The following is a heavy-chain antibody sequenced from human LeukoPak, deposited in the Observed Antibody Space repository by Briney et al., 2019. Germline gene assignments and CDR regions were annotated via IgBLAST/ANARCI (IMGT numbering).Heavy chain of an antibody. Sequence: PGRSLRLSCAASGFTFSSYGMHWVRQAPGKGLEWVAVISYDGSNKYYADSVKGRFTISRDNSKNTLYLQMNSLRAEDTVVYYCAKDIWFQSGIYSYYCDYWGQGTLVTVSS. J-gene: IGHJ4*02. D-gene: IGHD3-10*01. V-gene: IGHV3-30*18. CDR2: ISYDGSNK. CDR1: GFTFSSYG. CDR3: AKDIWFQSGIYSYYCDY.